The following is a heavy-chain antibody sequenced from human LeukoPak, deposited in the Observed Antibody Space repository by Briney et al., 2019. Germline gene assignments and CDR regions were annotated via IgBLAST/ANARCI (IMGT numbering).Heavy chain of an antibody. CDR3: ARLPQGYCSGGSCDY. D-gene: IGHD2-15*01. V-gene: IGHV4-4*02. CDR2: IYHSGST. J-gene: IGHJ4*02. Sequence: PSETLSLTCAVSGGSISSGNWWTWVRQPPGKGLDWIGEIYHSGSTNYNPSLKSRVTISVDKSKNQFSLKLTSVTAADTAVYYCARLPQGYCSGGSCDYWGQGTLVTVSS. CDR1: GGSISSGNW.